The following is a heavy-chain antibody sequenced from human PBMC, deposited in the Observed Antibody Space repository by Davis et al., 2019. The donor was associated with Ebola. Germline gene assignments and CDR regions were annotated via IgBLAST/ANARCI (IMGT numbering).Heavy chain of an antibody. CDR2: IKEDGSEK. J-gene: IGHJ6*02. CDR1: GFTFRTYL. V-gene: IGHV3-7*03. Sequence: PWGSLTLSCAASGFTFRTYLMSWVRQAPGKGLEWVAKIKEDGSEKLEVDSVKGRFTISRDNAKDSLYLQMNSLRAEDTAVYYCARGSRNMDVWGQGTTVTVSS. CDR3: ARGSRNMDV.